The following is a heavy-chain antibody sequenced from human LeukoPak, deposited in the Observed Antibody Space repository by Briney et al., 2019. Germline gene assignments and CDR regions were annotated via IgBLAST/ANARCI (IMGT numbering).Heavy chain of an antibody. J-gene: IGHJ4*02. CDR2: INHSGST. D-gene: IGHD3-10*01. CDR1: GGSFSGYY. CDR3: ARGSLYYYGSGSYRRPFDY. V-gene: IGHV4-34*01. Sequence: SETLSLTCAVYGGSFSGYYWSWIRQPPGKGLEWIGEINHSGSTNYNPSLKSRVTISVDTSKNQFSLKLSSVTAADTAVYYCARGSLYYYGSGSYRRPFDYWGQGTPVTVSS.